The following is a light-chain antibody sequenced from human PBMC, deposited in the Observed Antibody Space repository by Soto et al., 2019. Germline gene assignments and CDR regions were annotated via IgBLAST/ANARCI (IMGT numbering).Light chain of an antibody. Sequence: QSALTQPASVSGSSGQSTTISCTGTSSDVGGYNYVSWYQQHPGKAPKLMIYDVSNRPSGVSNRFSGSKSGNTASLTISGLQAEDEADYYCSSYTSSSTLLYVFGTGTKVTVL. CDR1: SSDVGGYNY. V-gene: IGLV2-14*01. CDR3: SSYTSSSTLLYV. J-gene: IGLJ1*01. CDR2: DVS.